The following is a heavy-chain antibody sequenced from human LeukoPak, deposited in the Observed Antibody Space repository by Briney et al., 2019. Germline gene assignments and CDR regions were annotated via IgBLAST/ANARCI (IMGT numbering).Heavy chain of an antibody. J-gene: IGHJ5*02. CDR2: ISGSGGST. D-gene: IGHD2-2*01. Sequence: GGSLRLSCGASRFTVSSYAMSWVRQAPGKGLEWVSAISGSGGSTYYADSVKGRFTISRDNSKSTLYLQMNSLRAEDTAVYYCAKNVDVPSWFDPWGQGTLVTVSS. CDR3: AKNVDVPSWFDP. CDR1: RFTVSSYA. V-gene: IGHV3-23*01.